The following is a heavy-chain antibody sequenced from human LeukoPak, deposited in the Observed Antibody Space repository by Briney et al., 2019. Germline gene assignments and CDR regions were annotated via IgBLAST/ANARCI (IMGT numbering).Heavy chain of an antibody. D-gene: IGHD6-13*01. J-gene: IGHJ5*02. CDR3: ARLYSSSWYNWFDP. CDR2: INHSGST. CDR1: GGSFSGYY. Sequence: SETLSLTCAVYGGSFSGYYWSWIRQPPGKGPEWIGEINHSGSTNYNPSLKSRVTISVDTSKNQFSLKLSSVTAADTAVYYCARLYSSSWYNWFDPWGQGTLVTVSS. V-gene: IGHV4-34*01.